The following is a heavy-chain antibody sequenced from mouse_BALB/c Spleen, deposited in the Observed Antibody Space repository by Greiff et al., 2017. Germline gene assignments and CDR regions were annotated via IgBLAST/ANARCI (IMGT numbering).Heavy chain of an antibody. D-gene: IGHD1-1*01. CDR3: ARWRITTNYFDY. CDR1: GYTFTSYT. J-gene: IGHJ2*01. V-gene: IGHV1-4*02. CDR2: INPSSGYT. Sequence: QVQLKQSAAELARPGASVKMSCKASGYTFTSYTMHWVKQRPGQGLEWIGYINPSSGYTEYNQKFKDKTTLTADKSSSTAYMQLSSLTSEDSAVYYCARWRITTNYFDYWGQGTTLTVSS.